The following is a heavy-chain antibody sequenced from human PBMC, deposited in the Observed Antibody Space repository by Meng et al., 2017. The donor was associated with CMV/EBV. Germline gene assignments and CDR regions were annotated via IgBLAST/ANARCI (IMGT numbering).Heavy chain of an antibody. CDR2: INWNGGST. V-gene: IGHV3-20*04. D-gene: IGHD5-18*01. J-gene: IGHJ4*02. CDR3: ARDTAMGAPSDY. Sequence: GGSLRLSCAASGFTFDDYGMSWVRQAPGKGLEWVSGINWNGGSTGYADSVKGRFTISRDNAKNSLYLQMNSLRAEDTAVYYCARDTAMGAPSDYWGQGTLVTVS. CDR1: GFTFDDYG.